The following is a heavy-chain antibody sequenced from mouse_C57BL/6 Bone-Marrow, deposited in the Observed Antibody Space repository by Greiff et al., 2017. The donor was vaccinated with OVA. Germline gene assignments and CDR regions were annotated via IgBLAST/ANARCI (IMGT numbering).Heavy chain of an antibody. V-gene: IGHV3-6*01. CDR2: ISYDGSN. CDR1: GYSITSGYY. D-gene: IGHD2-5*01. CDR3: ARNAYYSNYDYYAMDY. J-gene: IGHJ4*01. Sequence: EVQLVESGPGLVKPSQSLSLTCSVTGYSITSGYYWNWLRQFPGNKLEWMGYISYDGSNNYNPSLKNRISITRDTSKNQFFLKLNSVTTEDTATYYCARNAYYSNYDYYAMDYWGQGTSVTVSS.